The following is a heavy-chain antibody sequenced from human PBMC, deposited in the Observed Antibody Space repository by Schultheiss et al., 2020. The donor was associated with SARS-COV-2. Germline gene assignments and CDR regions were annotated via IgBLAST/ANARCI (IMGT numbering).Heavy chain of an antibody. CDR3: ARGVPAEV. CDR1: GYSISSSNW. Sequence: SQTLSLTCAVSGYSISSSNWWGWIRQPPGKGLEWIGYIYYSGSIYYNPSLKSRVTISLDTSKNQFTLNLRSVSGADTAVYFCARGVPAEVWGQGTLVTVSS. CDR2: IYYSGSI. J-gene: IGHJ4*02. V-gene: IGHV4-28*02. D-gene: IGHD2-2*01.